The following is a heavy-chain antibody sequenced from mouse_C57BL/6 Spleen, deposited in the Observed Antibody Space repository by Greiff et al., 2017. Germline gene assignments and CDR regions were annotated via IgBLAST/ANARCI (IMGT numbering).Heavy chain of an antibody. D-gene: IGHD1-1*01. CDR3: AKYNGSSYGYAMDY. CDR2: ILPGSGST. CDR1: GYTFTGYW. J-gene: IGHJ4*01. Sequence: VKLQESGAELMKPGASVKLSCKATGYTFTGYWIEWVKQRPGHGLAWIGEILPGSGSTNYNEKFKGKATFTADTSSNTAYMQLSSLTTKHSAIYYCAKYNGSSYGYAMDYWGQGTSVTVSS. V-gene: IGHV1-9*01.